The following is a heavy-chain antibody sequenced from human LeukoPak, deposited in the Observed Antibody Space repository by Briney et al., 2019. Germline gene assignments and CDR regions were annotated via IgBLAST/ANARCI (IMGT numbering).Heavy chain of an antibody. D-gene: IGHD4-17*01. CDR1: GGSISSGSFY. J-gene: IGHJ4*02. Sequence: SETLSPTCTVSGGSISSGSFYWGWTRQPPGKGLEWIGSIYYTGSTYYNPSLKSRVTISVDTSKNQFSLKLSSVTAADTAVYYCARSTTVTRFDYWGQGTLVTVSS. CDR2: IYYTGST. V-gene: IGHV4-39*07. CDR3: ARSTTVTRFDY.